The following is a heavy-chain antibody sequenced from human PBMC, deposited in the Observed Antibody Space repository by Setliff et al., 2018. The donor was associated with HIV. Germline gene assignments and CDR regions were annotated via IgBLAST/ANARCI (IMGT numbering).Heavy chain of an antibody. D-gene: IGHD3-3*01. CDR1: GGSISSYY. CDR3: ARSFTYNFWSGLAGDAFDI. J-gene: IGHJ3*02. V-gene: IGHV4-4*07. CDR2: IYTSGST. Sequence: PLETLSLTCTVSGGSISSYYWSWIRQPAGKGLEWIGRIYTSGSTNYNPSLKSRVTMSVDTSKNQFSLKLSSVTAADTAVYYCARSFTYNFWSGLAGDAFDIWCQGTMVTVSS.